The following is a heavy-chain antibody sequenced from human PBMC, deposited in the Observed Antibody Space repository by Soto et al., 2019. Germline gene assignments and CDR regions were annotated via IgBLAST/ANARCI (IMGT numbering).Heavy chain of an antibody. J-gene: IGHJ4*02. V-gene: IGHV1-2*04. D-gene: IGHD6-19*01. CDR3: ARASLSGCYEGFFDY. Sequence: GSVTDSCLASGYTFPGYYMHRVRPAAGRGLEWMGWINPNSGGTNYAQKFQGWVTMTRDTYISTAYMELSRLRSDDTAVYYCARASLSGCYEGFFDYWGQGTLVTVSS. CDR1: GYTFPGYY. CDR2: INPNSGGT.